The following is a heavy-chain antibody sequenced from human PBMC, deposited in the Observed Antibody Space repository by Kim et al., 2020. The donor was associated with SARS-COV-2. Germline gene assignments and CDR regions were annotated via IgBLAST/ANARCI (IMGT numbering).Heavy chain of an antibody. CDR3: AKGGAYDGVKFRGGLDP. V-gene: IGHV1-2*02. Sequence: ASVKVSCNTSGYSFISYYIHWVRQAPGQGLEWMGWINPNSGATKYAQKFQGTVTMTRDTSINTAYMELSSVKSDDTAVYYCAKGGAYDGVKFRGGLDPWGQGTLISVSS. CDR1: GYSFISYY. J-gene: IGHJ5*02. D-gene: IGHD3-10*01. CDR2: INPNSGAT.